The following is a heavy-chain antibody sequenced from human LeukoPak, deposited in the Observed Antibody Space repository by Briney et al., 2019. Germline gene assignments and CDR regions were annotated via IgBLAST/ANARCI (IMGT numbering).Heavy chain of an antibody. CDR1: GFTFSDYW. CDR2: INQDGREQ. J-gene: IGHJ4*02. V-gene: IGHV3-7*04. Sequence: GGSLRLSCAASGFTFSDYWMSWIRQAPGQGLEWVAKINQDGREQHFVDSVKGRFTISRDNAKNSLFLQMDSLRAEDTAVYYCTGGALDYWGQGALVTVSS. CDR3: TGGALDY.